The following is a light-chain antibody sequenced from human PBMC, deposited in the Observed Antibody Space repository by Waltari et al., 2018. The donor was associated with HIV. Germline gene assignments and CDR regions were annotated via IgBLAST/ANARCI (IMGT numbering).Light chain of an antibody. CDR3: QSAGGSGSYVV. Sequence: SYELTQPPSVSVSPGQTARITCPGDALPKQYASGYQQKPGQAPVLVIYKNIERPSGIPARFSGSRSGTTVTLTISGVQAEDEADYHCQSAGGSGSYVVFGGGTKLTVL. J-gene: IGLJ2*01. V-gene: IGLV3-25*03. CDR2: KNI. CDR1: ALPKQY.